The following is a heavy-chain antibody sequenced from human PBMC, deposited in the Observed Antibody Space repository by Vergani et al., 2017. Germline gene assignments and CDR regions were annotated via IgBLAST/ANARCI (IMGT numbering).Heavy chain of an antibody. J-gene: IGHJ4*02. Sequence: EVQLLESGGGSVQPGESLRLSCVASGFRFREHGMNWVRQAPGKGLEWVSGISGHDHRTLYADSVKGRFIISRDDSKNTLYLQMNSLRAEDTAVYYCAKDGQQWLPYYFDYWGQGTLVTVSS. CDR2: ISGHDHRT. V-gene: IGHV3-23*01. CDR1: GFRFREHG. D-gene: IGHD6-19*01. CDR3: AKDGQQWLPYYFDY.